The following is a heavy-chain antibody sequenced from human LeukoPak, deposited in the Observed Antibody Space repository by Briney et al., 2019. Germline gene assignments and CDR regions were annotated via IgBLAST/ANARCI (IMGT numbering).Heavy chain of an antibody. Sequence: PSETLSLTCTVSGGSISSDYWNWIRQPPGKGLEWIGYIYYSGSTNYNTSLKSRLTISVGTSKNQFSLKLSSVTAADTAVYYCARYVWGSYPTFEDYWGQGTLVTVSS. V-gene: IGHV4-59*01. CDR2: IYYSGST. CDR1: GGSISSDY. D-gene: IGHD3-16*02. CDR3: ARYVWGSYPTFEDY. J-gene: IGHJ4*02.